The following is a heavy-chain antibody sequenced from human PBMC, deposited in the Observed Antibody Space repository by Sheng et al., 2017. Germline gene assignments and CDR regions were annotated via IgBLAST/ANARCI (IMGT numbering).Heavy chain of an antibody. J-gene: IGHJ4*02. Sequence: QVQLVQSGAEVKKPGSSVKVSCKASGGTFSSYTISWVRQAPGQGLEWMGRIIPILGIANYAQKFQGRVTITADKSTSTAYMELSSLRSEDTAVYYCSYHRDGYKTGYFDYWGQGTLVTVSS. CDR3: SYHRDGYKTGYFDY. CDR2: IIPILGIA. D-gene: IGHD5-12*01. V-gene: IGHV1-69*02. CDR1: GGTFSSYT.